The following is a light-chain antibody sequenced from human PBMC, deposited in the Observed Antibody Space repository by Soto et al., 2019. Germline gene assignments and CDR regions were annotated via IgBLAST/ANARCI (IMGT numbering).Light chain of an antibody. J-gene: IGKJ2*01. Sequence: EIVLTQSPGTLSVSPGERVTLSCRASQSITSNYLAWHQQRPGQGPRLLIYGASNRATGIPDRFRGSGSGTDFTLTISRLEPEDFAVYYCQQYISTPYTFGQGTKLEIK. CDR3: QQYISTPYT. CDR2: GAS. V-gene: IGKV3-20*01. CDR1: QSITSNY.